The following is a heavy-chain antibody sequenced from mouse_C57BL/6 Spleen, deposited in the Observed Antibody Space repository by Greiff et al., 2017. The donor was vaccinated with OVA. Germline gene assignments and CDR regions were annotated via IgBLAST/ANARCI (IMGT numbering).Heavy chain of an antibody. V-gene: IGHV5-12*01. CDR3: ARREGFAWFAY. CDR2: ISNGGGST. Sequence: EVKLMESGGGLVQPGGSLKLSCAASGFTFSDYYMYWVRQTPEKRLEWVAYISNGGGSTYYPDTVKGRFTISRDNAKNTLYLQMSRLKSEDTAMYYCARREGFAWFAYWGQGTLVTVSA. J-gene: IGHJ3*01. CDR1: GFTFSDYY.